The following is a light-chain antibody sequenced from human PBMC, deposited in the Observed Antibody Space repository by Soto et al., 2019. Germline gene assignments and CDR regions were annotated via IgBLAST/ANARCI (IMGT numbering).Light chain of an antibody. J-gene: IGLJ1*01. CDR3: SSYAGTNNPYV. Sequence: QSALTQPPSASGSPGQSVTISCTGTSSDVGDYNYVSWYQHHPGKAPKLMIYEVTKRPSGVPDRFSGSNSGNTASLTVSGLQAEDEADYYCSSYAGTNNPYVFGTGTQLTVL. CDR2: EVT. V-gene: IGLV2-8*01. CDR1: SSDVGDYNY.